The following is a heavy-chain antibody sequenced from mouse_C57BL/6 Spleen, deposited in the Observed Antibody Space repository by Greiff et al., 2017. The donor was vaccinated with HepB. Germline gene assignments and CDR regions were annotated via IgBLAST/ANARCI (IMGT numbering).Heavy chain of an antibody. CDR3: ARRGDKRDMDY. CDR1: GYTFTGYW. J-gene: IGHJ4*01. CDR2: ILPGSGNT. Sequence: VQLQQSGAELMKPGASVKLSCKATGYTFTGYWIEWIKQRPGHGLEWIGEILPGSGNTNYNEKFKGKATFTADTSSNTAYMQLSSLTSEDSAIYYCARRGDKRDMDYWGQGTTVTVSS. D-gene: IGHD3-3*01. V-gene: IGHV1-9*01.